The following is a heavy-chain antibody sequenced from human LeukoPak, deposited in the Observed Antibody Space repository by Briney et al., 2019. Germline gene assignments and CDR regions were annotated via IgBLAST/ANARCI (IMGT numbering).Heavy chain of an antibody. J-gene: IGHJ4*02. CDR1: GYTLTGQY. Sequence: ASVKVSCKASGYTLTGQYMHWGGQGPGQGLEGMGWINPNSGGTNYAQKFQGRVTMTRDTSISTAYMELSRLRSDDTAVYYCARNTFGGVIAPEDYWGQGTLVTVSS. CDR2: INPNSGGT. D-gene: IGHD3-16*02. V-gene: IGHV1-2*02. CDR3: ARNTFGGVIAPEDY.